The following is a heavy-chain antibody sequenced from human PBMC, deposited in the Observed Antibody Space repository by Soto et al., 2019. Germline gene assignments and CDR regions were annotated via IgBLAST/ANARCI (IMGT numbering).Heavy chain of an antibody. CDR2: IYYSGST. CDR1: GGTIRSAGYY. Sequence: PSETLALTCPVSGGTIRSAGYYWRWIRQHAAKGLEWIGYIYYSGSTYYNPSLKSRVTISVDTSKNQFSLKLSSVTAADTAVYYCARDSQLKLLDYYGMDVWGQGNTVTVS. V-gene: IGHV4-31*03. CDR3: ARDSQLKLLDYYGMDV. J-gene: IGHJ6*02. D-gene: IGHD1-7*01.